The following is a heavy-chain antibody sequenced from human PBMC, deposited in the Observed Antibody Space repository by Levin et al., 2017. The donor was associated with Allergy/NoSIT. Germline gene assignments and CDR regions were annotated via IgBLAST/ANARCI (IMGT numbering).Heavy chain of an antibody. D-gene: IGHD3-22*01. V-gene: IGHV1-46*01. CDR1: GYTFTSYY. Sequence: PEASVKVSCKASGYTFTSYYLHWVRQAPGQGLEWMGIINTSGSRVTYARKFQGRVTMTRDTSTSTLYMELSSLTSEDTAVYYCARKYYDRGAFDIWGQGTMVIVSS. CDR3: ARKYYDRGAFDI. J-gene: IGHJ3*02. CDR2: INTSGSRV.